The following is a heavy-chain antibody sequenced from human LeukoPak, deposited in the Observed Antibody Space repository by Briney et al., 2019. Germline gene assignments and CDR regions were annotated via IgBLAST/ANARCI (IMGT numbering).Heavy chain of an antibody. D-gene: IGHD3-10*01. V-gene: IGHV1-24*01. CDR2: FDPEDGET. J-gene: IGHJ4*02. CDR1: GYTLTELS. Sequence: ASVKVSCKVSGYTLTELSMHWVRQAPGKGLEWMGGFDPEDGETIYAQKFQGRVTMTEDTSTDTAYMELSSLRSEDTAVYYCATGILRGVIIIEFDYWGQGTLVTVSS. CDR3: ATGILRGVIIIEFDY.